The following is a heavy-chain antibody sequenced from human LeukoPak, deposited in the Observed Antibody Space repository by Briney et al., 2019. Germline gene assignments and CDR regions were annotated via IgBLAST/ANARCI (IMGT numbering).Heavy chain of an antibody. J-gene: IGHJ4*02. CDR3: ARLPGGYSYGYGFDY. Sequence: SETLSLTCTVSGGSISSYYWSWIRQPPGKGLEWIGYIYYSGSTNYNPSLKSRVTISVDTSKNQFSLKLSSVTVADTAVYYCARLPGGYSYGYGFDYWGQGTLVTVSS. CDR2: IYYSGST. D-gene: IGHD5-18*01. V-gene: IGHV4-59*01. CDR1: GGSISSYY.